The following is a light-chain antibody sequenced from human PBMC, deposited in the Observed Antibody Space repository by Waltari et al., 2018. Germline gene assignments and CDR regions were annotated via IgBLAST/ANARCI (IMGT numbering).Light chain of an antibody. V-gene: IGKV1-39*01. CDR3: QQNFRTPYS. CDR2: KAS. CDR1: VNVNNF. Sequence: DIQMTQSPSSLSAPVGDTVTITCRASVNVNNFLNWYQQKPGKAPKLLIYKASTSQSGVPSRINGGGSGTDFTLTINTMQSEDVATYYCQQNFRTPYSFGQGTKVDIK. J-gene: IGKJ2*03.